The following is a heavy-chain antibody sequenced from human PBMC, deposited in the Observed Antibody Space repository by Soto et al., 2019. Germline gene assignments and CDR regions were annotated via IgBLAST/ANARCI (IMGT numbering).Heavy chain of an antibody. CDR2: ISYDGSNK. D-gene: IGHD3-9*01. CDR1: GFTFSSYA. J-gene: IGHJ4*02. CDR3: ARDHYDILTGYSDSPY. Sequence: QVQLVESGGGVVQPGRSLRLSCAASGFTFSSYAMHWVRQAPGKGLEWVAVISYDGSNKYYADSVKGRFTISRDNSKNTLYLQMNRLRAEDTAVYYCARDHYDILTGYSDSPYWGQGTLVTVSS. V-gene: IGHV3-30-3*01.